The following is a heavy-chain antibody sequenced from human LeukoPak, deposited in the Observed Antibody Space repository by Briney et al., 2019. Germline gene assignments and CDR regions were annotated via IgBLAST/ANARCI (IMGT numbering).Heavy chain of an antibody. CDR1: GGSISSSSYY. CDR2: IYSSGST. V-gene: IGHV4-39*07. Sequence: SETLSLTCTVSGGSISSSSYYWGWIRPPPGKGLEWIGSIYSSGSTYYNPSLRSRVTISVDTSKNQFSLKLSSVTAADTAVYYCARDHGSGRRWFDPWGQGTLVTVSS. D-gene: IGHD3-10*01. J-gene: IGHJ5*02. CDR3: ARDHGSGRRWFDP.